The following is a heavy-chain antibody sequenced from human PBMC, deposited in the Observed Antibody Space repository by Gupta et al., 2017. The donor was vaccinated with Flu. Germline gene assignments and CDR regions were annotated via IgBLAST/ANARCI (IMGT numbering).Heavy chain of an antibody. J-gene: IGHJ6*03. Sequence: QMQLVESGGGVVQFGTSLRLSCAAPGFTFSSYGMHWVRQAPAKGVGWVADIASDGSHKDYADSVRGRVTISRANSKNTLSLEMDSLRVEDTAVYYCAKDGPWTASCPYYCYYRDVWGKGTTVTVSS. CDR2: IASDGSHK. D-gene: IGHD2-2*01. CDR3: AKDGPWTASCPYYCYYRDV. V-gene: IGHV3-30*18. CDR1: GFTFSSYG.